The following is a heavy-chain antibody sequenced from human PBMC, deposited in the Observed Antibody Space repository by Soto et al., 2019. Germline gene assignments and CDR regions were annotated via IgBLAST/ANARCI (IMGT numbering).Heavy chain of an antibody. CDR1: GGTFSSYA. CDR3: ATCSSTSCSYNYYYGMDV. CDR2: IIPIFGTA. D-gene: IGHD2-2*01. J-gene: IGHJ6*02. Sequence: QVQLVQSGAEVKKPGSSVKVSCKASGGTFSSYAISWVRQAPGQGLEWMGGIIPIFGTANYAQKFQGRVTITADESTSPAYMELSSLRSEDTAVYYCATCSSTSCSYNYYYGMDVWGQGTTVTVSS. V-gene: IGHV1-69*01.